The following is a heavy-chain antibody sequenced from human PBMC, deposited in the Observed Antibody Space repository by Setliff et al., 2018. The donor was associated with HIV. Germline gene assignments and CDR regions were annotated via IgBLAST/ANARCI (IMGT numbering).Heavy chain of an antibody. J-gene: IGHJ4*02. CDR3: GRGGATTFFDY. CDR1: GASFSGYY. Sequence: PSETLSLTCAVYGASFSGYYWSWIRQPPGKGLEWIGEINHSVSPNYNPSLKSRVTISVDTSKNQFSLKLSSVTAADTAVYYCGRGGATTFFDYWGQGTLVTVSS. V-gene: IGHV4-34*01. D-gene: IGHD1-26*01. CDR2: INHSVSP.